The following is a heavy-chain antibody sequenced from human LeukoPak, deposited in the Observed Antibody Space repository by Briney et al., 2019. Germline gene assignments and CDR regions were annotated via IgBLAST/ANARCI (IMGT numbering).Heavy chain of an antibody. V-gene: IGHV4-59*10. J-gene: IGHJ5*02. CDR2: IYTSGST. CDR3: ARQALYCTNGVCYYGWFDP. Sequence: SETLSLTCAVYGGSFSGYYWSWIRQPAGKGLEWIGRIYTSGSTNYNPSLKSRVTMSVDTSKNQFSLKLSSVTAADTAVYYCARQALYCTNGVCYYGWFDPWGQGTLVTVSS. D-gene: IGHD2-8*01. CDR1: GGSFSGYY.